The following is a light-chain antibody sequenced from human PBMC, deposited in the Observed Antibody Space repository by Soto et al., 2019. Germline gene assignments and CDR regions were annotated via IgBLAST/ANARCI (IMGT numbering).Light chain of an antibody. Sequence: EIVLTQSPGTLSLSPGERASLSCRASQSLSSSHLIWYQQKPGQAPRLLIYDASSRATGIPDRFSGGGSGTDFTLTISRLEPEDFAVYYCQHLSAFGKGTKVEIK. J-gene: IGKJ1*01. CDR2: DAS. CDR3: QHLSA. V-gene: IGKV3-20*01. CDR1: QSLSSSH.